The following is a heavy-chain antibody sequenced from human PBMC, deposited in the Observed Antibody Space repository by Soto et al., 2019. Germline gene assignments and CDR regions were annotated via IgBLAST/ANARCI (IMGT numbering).Heavy chain of an antibody. D-gene: IGHD3-10*01. V-gene: IGHV1-69*05. CDR1: GGTFSSYA. CDR3: VRDLDGSGSYYTDY. CDR2: IIPIFGTA. J-gene: IGHJ4*02. Sequence: SVKVSCKASGGTFSSYAISWVRQAPGQGLEWMGGIIPIFGTANYAQKFQGRVTITTDTSTSTAYMELRSLRPDDTAVYYCVRDLDGSGSYYTDYWGQGTLVTVSS.